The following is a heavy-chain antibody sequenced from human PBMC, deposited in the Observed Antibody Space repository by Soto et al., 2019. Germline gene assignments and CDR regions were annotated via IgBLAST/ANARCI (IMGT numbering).Heavy chain of an antibody. CDR3: TTEPRSTVTTPRYYYYYYMDV. CDR2: IKSKTDGGTT. Sequence: GGSLRLSCAASGFTFSNAWMSWVRQAPGKGLEWVGRIKSKTDGGTTDYAAPVKGRFTISRDDSKNTLYLQMNSLKTEDTAVYYCTTEPRSTVTTPRYYYYYYMDVWGKVTTVTVSS. V-gene: IGHV3-15*01. D-gene: IGHD4-4*01. J-gene: IGHJ6*03. CDR1: GFTFSNAW.